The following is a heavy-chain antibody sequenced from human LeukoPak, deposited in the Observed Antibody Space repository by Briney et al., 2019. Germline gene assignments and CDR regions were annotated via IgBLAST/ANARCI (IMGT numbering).Heavy chain of an antibody. CDR3: ARGPGYRYGPLDAFDI. D-gene: IGHD5-18*01. J-gene: IGHJ3*02. CDR2: IKQDGSEK. V-gene: IGHV3-7*05. CDR1: GFTFSSYW. Sequence: GGSLRLSCAASGFTFSSYWMSWVRQAPGKGLECVANIKQDGSEKYYVDSVKGRFTISSDNAKNSLYLQMNSLRPEDAAVYYCARGPGYRYGPLDAFDIWGQGTRVTVSS.